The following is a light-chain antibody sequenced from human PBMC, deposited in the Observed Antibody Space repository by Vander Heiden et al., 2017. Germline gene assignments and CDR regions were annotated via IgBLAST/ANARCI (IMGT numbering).Light chain of an antibody. V-gene: IGLV3-1*01. CDR2: QDT. CDR3: QAWDSNTPYV. Sequence: SFELTQPPSLSVSPGQTASITCSGDKSGDKYACWYQLKPGQSPGLVIYQDTKRPSGIPERFSGANSGNTATLTISGTQAMDEADYYCQAWDSNTPYVFGTGTKVTVL. J-gene: IGLJ1*01. CDR1: KSGDKY.